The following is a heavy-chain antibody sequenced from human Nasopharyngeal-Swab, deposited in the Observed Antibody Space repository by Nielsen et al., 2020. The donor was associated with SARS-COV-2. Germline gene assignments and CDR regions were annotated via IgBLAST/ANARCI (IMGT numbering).Heavy chain of an antibody. CDR2: ISAYNGNT. V-gene: IGHV1-18*01. CDR3: ARAYCGGDCYSVWFDP. J-gene: IGHJ5*02. Sequence: ASVKVSCKASGYTFTSYGISWARQAPGQGLEWMGWISAYNGNTNYAQKLQGRVTMTTDTSTSTAYMELRSLRSDDTAVYYCARAYCGGDCYSVWFDPWGQGTLVTVSS. CDR1: GYTFTSYG. D-gene: IGHD2-21*02.